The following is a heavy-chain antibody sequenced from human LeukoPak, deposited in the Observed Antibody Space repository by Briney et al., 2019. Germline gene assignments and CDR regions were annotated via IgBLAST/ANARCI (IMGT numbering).Heavy chain of an antibody. D-gene: IGHD6-13*01. CDR2: IRGSGDST. J-gene: IGHJ4*02. CDR3: AKGLSSSTWADFDS. V-gene: IGHV3-23*01. Sequence: GGSLRLSCAASGFTFSLYAMTWVRQAPGKRLEWVSGIRGSGDSTHYADSMKGRFTISRDSSKNTVHLQMNSLRVEDTAVYYCAKGLSSSTWADFDSWGQGTLVTVSS. CDR1: GFTFSLYA.